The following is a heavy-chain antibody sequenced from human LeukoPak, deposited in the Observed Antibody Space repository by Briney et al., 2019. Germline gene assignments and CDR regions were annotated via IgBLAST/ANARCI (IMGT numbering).Heavy chain of an antibody. CDR2: INPNSGGT. J-gene: IGHJ4*02. CDR1: GYTFTGYY. CDR3: ARDYYDSSGYTD. V-gene: IGHV1-2*02. Sequence: AASVKVSCKASGYTFTGYYMHWVRQAPGQGLEWMGWINPNSGGTNYAQKFQGRVTMTRDTSISTAYMELSRLRSDDTAVYYCARDYYDSSGYTDWGQGTLVTVSS. D-gene: IGHD3-22*01.